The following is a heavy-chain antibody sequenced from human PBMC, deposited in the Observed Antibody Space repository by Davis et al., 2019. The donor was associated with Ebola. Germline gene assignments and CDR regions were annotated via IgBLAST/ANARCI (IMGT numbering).Heavy chain of an antibody. D-gene: IGHD4-17*01. CDR3: ARTTVTTGGTDY. CDR2: ISSSSSYT. V-gene: IGHV3-11*06. J-gene: IGHJ4*02. Sequence: GESLKISCAASGFTFSDYYISWIRQAPGKGLEWVSYISSSSSYTNYADSVKGRFTISRDNAKNSLYLQMNSLRAEDTAVYYCARTTVTTGGTDYWGQGTLVTVSS. CDR1: GFTFSDYY.